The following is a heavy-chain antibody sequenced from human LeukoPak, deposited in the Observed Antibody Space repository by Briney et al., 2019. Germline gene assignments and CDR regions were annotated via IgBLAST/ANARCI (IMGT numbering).Heavy chain of an antibody. CDR3: ARYPYSDSGVWQAFDY. D-gene: IGHD5-12*01. CDR2: MHYSGIT. V-gene: IGHV4-39*01. J-gene: IGHJ4*02. CDR1: GXSISSGSHY. Sequence: SETLSLTCIVSGXSISSGSHYWGWIRQPPGKGLEWTGSMHYSGITYYNPSLTSRVTISVDTSKNQFSLRLTSVTAADTAVYYCARYPYSDSGVWQAFDYWGQGTLVTVSS.